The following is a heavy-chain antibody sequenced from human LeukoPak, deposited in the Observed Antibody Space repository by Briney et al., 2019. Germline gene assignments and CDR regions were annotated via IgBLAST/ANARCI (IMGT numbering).Heavy chain of an antibody. Sequence: GGSLRLSCAASGFTLGSANAMTWVRQAPGKGLEWVSLISASGSATYYADSVRGRFALSRDISKNTLFLQMSGLRTEDTAVYYCAKGTLFGVVTSFDFWGQGTLVTVSS. V-gene: IGHV3-23*01. J-gene: IGHJ4*02. CDR1: GFTLGSANA. D-gene: IGHD3-3*01. CDR3: AKGTLFGVVTSFDF. CDR2: ISASGSAT.